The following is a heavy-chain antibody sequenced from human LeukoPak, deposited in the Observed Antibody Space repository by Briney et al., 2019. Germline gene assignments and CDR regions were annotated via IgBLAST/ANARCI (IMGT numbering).Heavy chain of an antibody. CDR2: IHYSGST. D-gene: IGHD6-13*01. CDR1: GGSISSYY. Sequence: SETLSLTCTVSGGSISSYYWSWIRQSPGKGLEWIGNIHYSGSTNYNPSLKSRVTISVDTSKNQFSLKLSSVTAADTAVYYCARVTVSAGGGWFDPWGQGTLVTVSP. V-gene: IGHV4-59*01. J-gene: IGHJ5*02. CDR3: ARVTVSAGGGWFDP.